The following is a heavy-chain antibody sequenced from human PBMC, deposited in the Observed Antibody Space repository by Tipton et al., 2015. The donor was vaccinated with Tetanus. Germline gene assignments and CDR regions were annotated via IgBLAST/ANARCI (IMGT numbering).Heavy chain of an antibody. V-gene: IGHV4-34*01. CDR3: ARANNEFPKKGPFDS. CDR2: INHSGST. J-gene: IGHJ4*02. D-gene: IGHD1-1*01. CDR1: GGSFSAYY. Sequence: TLSLTCAVYGGSFSAYYWSWIRQSPGKGLEWIGEINHSGSTTYSPSFKSRVTMSLDTSKNQFSLRLTSVTAADTAAYYCARANNEFPKKGPFDSWGQGSLVIVSS.